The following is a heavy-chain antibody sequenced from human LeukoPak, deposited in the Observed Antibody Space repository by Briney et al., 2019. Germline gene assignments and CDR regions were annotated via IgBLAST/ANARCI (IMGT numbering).Heavy chain of an antibody. V-gene: IGHV3-64*01. J-gene: IGHJ4*02. CDR1: EFIFSGYE. Sequence: GGTLRPSCETSEFIFSGYEMRWVRQTPGRGLEYVSGISGNGVSSYYALSVKGRFTISRDNSKNTLYLQMGSLKTEDMAVYYCARSTEGTAHFDYWGQGTLVIVSS. CDR3: ARSTEGTAHFDY. D-gene: IGHD1-7*01. CDR2: ISGNGVSS.